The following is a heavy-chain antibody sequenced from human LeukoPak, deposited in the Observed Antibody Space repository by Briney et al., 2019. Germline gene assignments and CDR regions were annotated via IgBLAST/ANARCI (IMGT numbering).Heavy chain of an antibody. CDR1: GYTFTDYY. J-gene: IGHJ3*02. Sequence: ASVKVSCKASGYTFTDYYMHWVRQAPGQGLEWMGWINPDSGGTNYAQRFQGRVTMTRDTSISTAYMELSRLRSDDTAFYYCARAGVWDYNDSSGYHNGAFDIWGQGTMVTVSS. CDR2: INPDSGGT. V-gene: IGHV1-2*02. CDR3: ARAGVWDYNDSSGYHNGAFDI. D-gene: IGHD3-22*01.